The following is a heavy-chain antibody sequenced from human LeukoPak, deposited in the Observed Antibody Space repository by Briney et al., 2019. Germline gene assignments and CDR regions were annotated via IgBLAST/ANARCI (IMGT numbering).Heavy chain of an antibody. Sequence: GGSLRLSCAASGFTFSSYSMNWVRQAPGKGLEWVSHITASGTAMFYADSVKGRFTISRDNSKNTLYLQMNSLRAEDTAVYYCAKGMTPPDTRGQGTLVTVSS. CDR2: ITASGTAM. D-gene: IGHD2-15*01. V-gene: IGHV3-23*01. CDR1: GFTFSSYS. J-gene: IGHJ4*02. CDR3: AKGMTPPDT.